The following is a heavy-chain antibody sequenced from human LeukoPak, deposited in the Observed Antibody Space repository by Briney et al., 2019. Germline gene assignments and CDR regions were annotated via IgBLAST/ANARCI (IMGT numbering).Heavy chain of an antibody. CDR1: GYTFTSYG. CDR3: ARALSLTDDY. J-gene: IGHJ4*02. CDR2: INPNSGGT. Sequence: RASVKVSCKASGYTFTSYGISWVRQAPGQGLEWMGWINPNSGGTNYAQKFQGRVTMTRDTSISTAYMELSRLRSDDTAVYYCARALSLTDDYWGQGTLVTVSS. V-gene: IGHV1-2*02. D-gene: IGHD7-27*01.